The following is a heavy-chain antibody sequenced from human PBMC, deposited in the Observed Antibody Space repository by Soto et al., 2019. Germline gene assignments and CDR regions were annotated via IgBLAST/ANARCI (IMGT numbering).Heavy chain of an antibody. V-gene: IGHV3-72*01. CDR3: ARVSSGDPGDWWFDP. D-gene: IGHD4-17*01. CDR2: TRNKANSYTT. Sequence: GGSLRLSCAASGFTFSDHDMDWVRQAPGKGLEWVGRTRNKANSYTTEYAASVKGRFTISRDDSKNSLYLQMNSLKTEDTAVYYCARVSSGDPGDWWFDPWGQGTLVTVSS. CDR1: GFTFSDHD. J-gene: IGHJ5*02.